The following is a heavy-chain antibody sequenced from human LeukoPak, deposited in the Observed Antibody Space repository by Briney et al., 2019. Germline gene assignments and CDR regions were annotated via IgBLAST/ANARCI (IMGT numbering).Heavy chain of an antibody. D-gene: IGHD6-13*01. J-gene: IGHJ4*02. CDR3: ARDIEAAGLFLDY. V-gene: IGHV3-21*01. CDR1: GFTFNTYS. Sequence: GGSLRLSCAASGFTFNTYSMNWVRQAPGKGLEWVSSISSSSKYIYYADSVKGRFTISRDNAKNSLYLQMNSLRAEDTAVYYCARDIEAAGLFLDYWGQGTLVTVSS. CDR2: ISSSSKYI.